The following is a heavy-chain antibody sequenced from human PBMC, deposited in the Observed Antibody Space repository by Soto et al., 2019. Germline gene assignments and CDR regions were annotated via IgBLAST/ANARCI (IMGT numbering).Heavy chain of an antibody. V-gene: IGHV4-30-4*01. J-gene: IGHJ6*02. CDR3: ARVDILTVYGGMDV. CDR2: IYYSGST. D-gene: IGHD3-9*01. CDR1: GDSIRSGNHY. Sequence: SETLSLTCTVSGDSIRSGNHYWSWIRPPNGKGLEWIGYIYYSGSTYYSPSLKSRVTIAVDTNKNQFALKLNAVTAADTAEYYCARVDILTVYGGMDVWGQGTTVTVSS.